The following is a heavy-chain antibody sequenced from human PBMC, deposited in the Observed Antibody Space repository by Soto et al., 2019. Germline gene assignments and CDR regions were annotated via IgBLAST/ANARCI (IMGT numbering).Heavy chain of an antibody. V-gene: IGHV1-18*01. CDR2: ISGHNGVT. J-gene: IGHJ4*02. Sequence: QVQLVQSGGEVKKPGASVKVSCNTAGYTFTNYGISWVRQAPGQGLEWMGWISGHNGVTNNAQKFQDRVTMTRDISTNIAYRVLRSLRSDDTAVYFCARDRQNYGTFDYWGQGTLVTVSS. CDR3: ARDRQNYGTFDY. D-gene: IGHD4-17*01. CDR1: GYTFTNYG.